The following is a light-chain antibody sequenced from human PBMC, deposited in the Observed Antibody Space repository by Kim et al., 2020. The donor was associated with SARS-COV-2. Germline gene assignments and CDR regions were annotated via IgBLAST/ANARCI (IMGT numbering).Light chain of an antibody. Sequence: VALGQTVRITCQGDSLRSYYKTLFQQKPGQAPIVVVYGKNNRPSGIPARFSGSSSGNTASLTITGTQAGDEADYYCNSRDNNDNVLFGGGTQLTVL. V-gene: IGLV3-19*01. CDR1: SLRSYY. J-gene: IGLJ2*01. CDR3: NSRDNNDNVL. CDR2: GKN.